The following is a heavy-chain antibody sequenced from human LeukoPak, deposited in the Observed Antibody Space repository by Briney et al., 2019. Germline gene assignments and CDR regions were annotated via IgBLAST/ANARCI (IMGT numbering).Heavy chain of an antibody. J-gene: IGHJ6*03. V-gene: IGHV3-53*01. CDR3: ARLQGDSLGYQYFYYMDV. CDR2: VYSGITT. CDR1: GFIVGDTH. D-gene: IGHD5-18*01. Sequence: PGGSLRLSCEVSGFIVGDTHMTWVRQAPGKGLEWVSLVYSGITTHCADSVKGRFSISRDHSNNILHLQMNSLRAEDTAVYYCARLQGDSLGYQYFYYMDVWGTGTTVTVSS.